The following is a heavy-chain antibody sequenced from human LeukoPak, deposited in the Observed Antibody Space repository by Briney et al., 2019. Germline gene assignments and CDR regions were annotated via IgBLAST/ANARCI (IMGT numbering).Heavy chain of an antibody. V-gene: IGHV4-34*01. CDR2: INHSGST. J-gene: IGHJ3*02. CDR1: GGSFSGYY. D-gene: IGHD6-13*01. CDR3: ARDLQQLAPKDAFDI. Sequence: SETLSLTCAVYGGSFSGYYWSWIRQPPGKGLEWIGEINHSGSTNYNPSLKSRVTISVDTSKNQFSLKLSSVTAADTAVYYCARDLQQLAPKDAFDIWGQGTMVTVSS.